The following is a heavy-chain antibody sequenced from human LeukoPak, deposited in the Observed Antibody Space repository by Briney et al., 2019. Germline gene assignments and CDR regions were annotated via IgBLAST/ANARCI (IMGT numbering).Heavy chain of an antibody. J-gene: IGHJ3*02. CDR1: GGSISSSSYY. CDR3: ARLVGYYDSSGYYYAAFDI. D-gene: IGHD3-22*01. Sequence: SEALSLTCTVSGGSISSSSYYWGWIRQPPGKGLEWIGSIYYSGSTYYNPSLKSRVTISVDTSKNQFSLKLSSVTAADTAVYYCARLVGYYDSSGYYYAAFDIWGQGTMVTVSS. CDR2: IYYSGST. V-gene: IGHV4-39*01.